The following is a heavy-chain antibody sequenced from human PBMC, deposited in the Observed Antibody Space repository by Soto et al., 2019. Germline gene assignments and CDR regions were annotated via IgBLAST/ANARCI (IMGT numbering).Heavy chain of an antibody. CDR2: SVASVGRP. CDR1: GFTLTSYA. Sequence: PGGSLRLSCTASGFTLTSYAMSWVRQAPWKGLEWGASSVASVGRPYYTDSVKGRLTSSRDVPKQTLFLQLNSLRAHDTDVYYCTQHWGGPTYYSGMDVWGEGATVTVSS. V-gene: IGHV3-23*01. D-gene: IGHD7-27*01. CDR3: TQHWGGPTYYSGMDV. J-gene: IGHJ6*04.